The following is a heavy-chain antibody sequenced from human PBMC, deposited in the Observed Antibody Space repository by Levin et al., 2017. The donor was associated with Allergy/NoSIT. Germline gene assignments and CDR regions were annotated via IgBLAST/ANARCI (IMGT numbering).Heavy chain of an antibody. CDR3: VAPLGFHDRTYAH. D-gene: IGHD2-2*01. Sequence: QTGGSLRLSCEASGLTLSFYWMTWVRQAPGKGLEWVANIKEDGSEAHYVDSVKGRFTISRDNANSSLFLQMNDLRVDDTAIYYCVAPLGFHDRTYAHWGQGTRVTVSS. J-gene: IGHJ4*02. CDR1: GLTLSFYW. V-gene: IGHV3-7*01. CDR2: IKEDGSEA.